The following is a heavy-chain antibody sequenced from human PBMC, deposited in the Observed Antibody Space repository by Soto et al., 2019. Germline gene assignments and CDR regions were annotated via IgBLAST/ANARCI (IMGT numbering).Heavy chain of an antibody. D-gene: IGHD6-13*01. CDR1: GYTFTSYA. CDR3: ARDRVKAAAATFPWFDP. CDR2: INAGNGNT. V-gene: IGHV1-3*01. J-gene: IGHJ5*02. Sequence: ASVKVSCKASGYTFTSYAMHWVRQAPGQRLEWMGWINAGNGNTKYSQKFQGRVTITRDTSASTAYMELSSLRSEDTAVYYCARDRVKAAAATFPWFDPWGQGTLVTVSS.